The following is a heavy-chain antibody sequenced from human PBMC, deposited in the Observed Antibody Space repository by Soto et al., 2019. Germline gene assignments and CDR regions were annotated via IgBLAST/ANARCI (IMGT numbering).Heavy chain of an antibody. D-gene: IGHD1-26*01. CDR2: IFTRSSQI. CDR1: GFAFSSFN. V-gene: IGHV3-21*01. J-gene: IGHJ5*02. CDR3: ARDLLAGQQLVIPWFHP. Sequence: ELQLVESGGGLVRPGGSLRLSCTASGFAFSSFNMNWVRQAPGKGLEWVSSIFTRSSQIYYADSVKDRFTISRDDAKNSLFLQMNSLSVEDTAVYYCARDLLAGQQLVIPWFHPWGQGTLVTVSS.